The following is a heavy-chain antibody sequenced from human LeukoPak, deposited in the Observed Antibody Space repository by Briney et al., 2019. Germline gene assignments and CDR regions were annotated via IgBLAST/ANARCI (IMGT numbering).Heavy chain of an antibody. V-gene: IGHV4-61*01. D-gene: IGHD3-10*01. CDR1: GGSVSSGSDY. J-gene: IGHJ4*02. Sequence: PSETLSLTCTVSGGSVSSGSDYWSWIRQPPGKGLEWIGHISYSGSTNYNPSLESRVTISLDTSKNQLSLKLSSVTTADTAVYYCARGQAALWFGELWGQGTLVTVSS. CDR2: ISYSGST. CDR3: ARGQAALWFGEL.